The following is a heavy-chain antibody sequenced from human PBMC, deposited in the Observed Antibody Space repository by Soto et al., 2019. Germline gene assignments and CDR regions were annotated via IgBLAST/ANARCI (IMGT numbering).Heavy chain of an antibody. CDR1: GGSISSGGYY. CDR3: ARDAPPGIAAGVAGAFDI. J-gene: IGHJ3*02. V-gene: IGHV4-31*03. CDR2: IYYSGST. D-gene: IGHD6-13*01. Sequence: SETLSLTCTVSGGSISSGGYYWSWIRQHPGKGLEWIGYIYYSGSTYYNPSLKSRVTISVDTSKNQFSLKLSSVTAADTAVYYCARDAPPGIAAGVAGAFDIWGQGTMVTVSS.